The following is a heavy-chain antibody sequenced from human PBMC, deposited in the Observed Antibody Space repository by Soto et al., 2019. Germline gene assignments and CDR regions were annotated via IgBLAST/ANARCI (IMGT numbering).Heavy chain of an antibody. V-gene: IGHV3-13*01. CDR3: ARGGGYCSGGSCSFLNDWYFDL. CDR1: GFTFSSYD. Sequence: EVQLVESGGGLVQPGGSLRLSCAASGFTFSSYDMHWVRQATGKGLEWVSAIGTAGDTYYPGSVKVRFTISRENAKNSLYLQMNSLRAGDTAVYYCARGGGYCSGGSCSFLNDWYFDLWGRGTLVTVSS. J-gene: IGHJ2*01. D-gene: IGHD2-15*01. CDR2: IGTAGDT.